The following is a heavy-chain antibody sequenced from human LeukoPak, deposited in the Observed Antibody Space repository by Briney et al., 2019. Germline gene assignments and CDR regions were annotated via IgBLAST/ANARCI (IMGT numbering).Heavy chain of an antibody. CDR3: ARAQYSSSWYLNYYYYYMDV. CDR2: ISYDGSNK. D-gene: IGHD6-13*01. CDR1: GFTFSSYA. J-gene: IGHJ6*03. V-gene: IGHV3-30*04. Sequence: GGSLRLSCAASGFTFSSYAMHWVRQAPGKGLEWVAVISYDGSNKYYADSVKGRFTISRDNSKNTLYLQMNSLRAEDTAVYYCARAQYSSSWYLNYYYYYMDVWGKGTTVTVSS.